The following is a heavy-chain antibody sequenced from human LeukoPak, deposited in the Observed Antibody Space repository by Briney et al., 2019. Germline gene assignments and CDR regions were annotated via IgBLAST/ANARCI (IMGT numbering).Heavy chain of an antibody. J-gene: IGHJ6*02. CDR1: GFTVSSNY. Sequence: PGGSLRPSCAASGFTVSSNYMSWVRQAPGKGLEWVSVIYSGGSTYYADSVKGRFTISRDNSKNTLYLQMNSLRAEDTAVYYCARNVVVAATDTAPYYYYGMDVWGQGTTVTVSS. CDR3: ARNVVVAATDTAPYYYYGMDV. D-gene: IGHD2-15*01. CDR2: IYSGGST. V-gene: IGHV3-53*01.